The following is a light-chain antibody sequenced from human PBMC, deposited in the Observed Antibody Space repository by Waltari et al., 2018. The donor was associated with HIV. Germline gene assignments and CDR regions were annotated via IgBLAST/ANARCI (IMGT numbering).Light chain of an antibody. Sequence: SYVLTQPPSVSVAPGQTARMTCGGNNIGSKRLHWYQQKPGQAPVLVVYDDRDRPSGIPERFSGSNFGNTATLTITRVEAGDEAEYYCQVWESSTDDHQVVFGGGTKLTVL. CDR3: QVWESSTDDHQVV. V-gene: IGLV3-21*02. J-gene: IGLJ2*01. CDR2: DDR. CDR1: NIGSKR.